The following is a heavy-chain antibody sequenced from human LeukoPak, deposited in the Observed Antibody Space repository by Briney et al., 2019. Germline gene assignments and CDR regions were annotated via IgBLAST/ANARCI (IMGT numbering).Heavy chain of an antibody. D-gene: IGHD5-12*01. J-gene: IGHJ6*03. Sequence: PGGSLRLSCAASGFTFSSYAMHWVRQAPGKGLEWVAVISYDGSNKYYADSAKGRFTISRDNSKNTLYLQMNSLRAEDTAVYYCARDSSSGYDVTPFYYYYYYMDVWGKGTTVTVSS. CDR3: ARDSSSGYDVTPFYYYYYYMDV. CDR2: ISYDGSNK. CDR1: GFTFSSYA. V-gene: IGHV3-30*04.